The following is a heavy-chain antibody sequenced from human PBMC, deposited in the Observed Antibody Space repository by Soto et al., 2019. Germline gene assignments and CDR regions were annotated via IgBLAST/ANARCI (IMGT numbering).Heavy chain of an antibody. D-gene: IGHD2-8*02. V-gene: IGHV3-23*01. CDR2: ILVSGST. CDR1: GFICSSYD. CDR3: AKATASGGGAFEI. Sequence: GGSLRLSCAVSGFICSSYDMSWVRQAPGKGLEWVSTILVSGSTHYEDSVKGRFTISRDTSRNTVYLQMNSLTAGDTAVYYCAKATASGGGAFEIYGQGTMVTVSS. J-gene: IGHJ3*02.